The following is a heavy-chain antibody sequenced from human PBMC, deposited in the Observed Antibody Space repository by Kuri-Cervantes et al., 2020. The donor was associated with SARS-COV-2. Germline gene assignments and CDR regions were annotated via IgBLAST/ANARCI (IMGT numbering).Heavy chain of an antibody. CDR3: ARDWLRGGFDY. CDR2: IKQDGSEK. D-gene: IGHD3-9*01. CDR1: GFTFSSYW. J-gene: IGHJ4*02. V-gene: IGHV3-7*05. Sequence: GESLKISCAASGFTFSSYWMSWVRQAPGKGLEWVANIKQDGSEKYYVDSVKGRFTISRDNAKNSLYLQINSLRAEDTAVYYCARDWLRGGFDYWGQGTLVTVSS.